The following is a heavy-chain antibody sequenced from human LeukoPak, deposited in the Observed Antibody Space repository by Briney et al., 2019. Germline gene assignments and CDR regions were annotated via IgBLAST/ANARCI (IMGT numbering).Heavy chain of an antibody. D-gene: IGHD6-6*01. CDR3: ARAFSSSSSGFDY. Sequence: PGGSLRLSCAASGFTLSSYSMNWVPRAPGKGLECVSSISSSSSYIYYADSVKGHFTNSRDNAKNSLYLQMNSLGAEDTAVYYCARAFSSSSSGFDYWGQGTLVTVSS. CDR2: ISSSSSYI. J-gene: IGHJ4*02. V-gene: IGHV3-21*01. CDR1: GFTLSSYS.